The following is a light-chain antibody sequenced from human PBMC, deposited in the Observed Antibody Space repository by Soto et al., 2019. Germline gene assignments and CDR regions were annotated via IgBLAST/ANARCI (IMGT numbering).Light chain of an antibody. CDR3: SSYAGSNNVV. V-gene: IGLV2-8*01. J-gene: IGLJ2*01. CDR1: XXXVGGYNY. Sequence: QSALTQPPSASGSPXXXVTISCTXXXXXVGGYNYVSWYQQHPGKAPKLMIYEVSKRPSGVPDRFSGSKSGNTASLTVSGLQAEDEADYYCSSYAGSNNVVFGGGTKVTVL. CDR2: EVS.